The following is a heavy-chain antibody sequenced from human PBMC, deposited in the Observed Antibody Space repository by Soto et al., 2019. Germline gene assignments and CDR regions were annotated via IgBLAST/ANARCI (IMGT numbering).Heavy chain of an antibody. Sequence: QVQLVESGGGVVQPGTSLRLSCVATGFTFSDYGIHWVRQAPGRGLEWVAVIWGDGSQKYLADSVRGRFTISRDTSKNTVYLQMNRLRAEDTAVYFCEGRDDPFHVWGQGTIVTVSS. V-gene: IGHV3-33*01. CDR1: GFTFSDYG. CDR3: EGRDDPFHV. CDR2: IWGDGSQK. J-gene: IGHJ3*01.